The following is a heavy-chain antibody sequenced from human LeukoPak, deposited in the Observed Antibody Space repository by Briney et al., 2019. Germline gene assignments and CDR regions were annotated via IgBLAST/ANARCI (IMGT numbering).Heavy chain of an antibody. D-gene: IGHD3-3*02. J-gene: IGHJ5*02. CDR3: AKPTHFNWFDP. V-gene: IGHV3-7*01. CDR1: GFTFSSYW. Sequence: GGSLTLSCAASGFTFSSYWMIWLRQAPGKGLEWVANIKQDGSEKYYVDSVKGRFTISRDNAKNSLYLQMNSLRAQDTAVYYCAKPTHFNWFDPWGQGTLVTVSS. CDR2: IKQDGSEK.